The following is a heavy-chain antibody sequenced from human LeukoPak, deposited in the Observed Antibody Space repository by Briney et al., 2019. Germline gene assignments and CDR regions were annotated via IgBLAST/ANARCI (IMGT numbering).Heavy chain of an antibody. Sequence: PGGSLRLSCAASGFTFRNYWMSWVRQAPGKGLEWVANINQDGSEKYHVDSVKGRFTISRDNAKNSLYLQMNSLRDEDTAVYYCARDQDYGFDYWGQGTLVTVSS. V-gene: IGHV3-7*01. J-gene: IGHJ4*02. CDR2: INQDGSEK. D-gene: IGHD4-17*01. CDR1: GFTFRNYW. CDR3: ARDQDYGFDY.